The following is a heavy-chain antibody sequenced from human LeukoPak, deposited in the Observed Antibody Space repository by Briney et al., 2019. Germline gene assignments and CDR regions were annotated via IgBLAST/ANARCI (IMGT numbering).Heavy chain of an antibody. CDR2: IYYSGST. CDR3: ARETHGSGSYYPDY. CDR1: GGSISSSSYY. D-gene: IGHD3-10*01. J-gene: IGHJ4*02. Sequence: PSETLFLTCTVSGGSISSSSYYWGWIRQPPGKGLEWIGSIYYSGSTYYNPSLKSRVTISVDTSKNQFSLKLSSVTAADTAVYYCARETHGSGSYYPDYWGQGTLVTVSS. V-gene: IGHV4-39*07.